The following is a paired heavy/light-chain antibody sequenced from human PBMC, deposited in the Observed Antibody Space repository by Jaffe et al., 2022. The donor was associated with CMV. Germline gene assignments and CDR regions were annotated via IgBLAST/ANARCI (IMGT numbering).Heavy chain of an antibody. V-gene: IGHV3-48*03. CDR1: GFTFSSYE. D-gene: IGHD6-13*01. CDR2: ISSDGTTI. J-gene: IGHJ4*02. Sequence: EVQLVESGGGLVQPGGSLRLSCAASGFTFSSYEMNWVRQAPGKGLEWVSYISSDGTTIYYAGSVEGRFTISRDNAKNSLYLQMNSLRAEDTAVYYCARGPYSSSWYVVFDYWGQGTLVTVSS. CDR3: ARGPYSSSWYVVFDY.
Light chain of an antibody. V-gene: IGLV1-51*01. CDR1: TSNIGSNY. J-gene: IGLJ3*02. Sequence: QSVLTQPPSVSAAPGQKVTISCSGSTSNIGSNYVSWYQQLPGTAPKLLIYDNNKRPSGIPDRFSGSKSGASATLGITGLQTGDEADYYCGTWDSSLSGGVFGGGTKLTVL. CDR3: GTWDSSLSGGV. CDR2: DNN.